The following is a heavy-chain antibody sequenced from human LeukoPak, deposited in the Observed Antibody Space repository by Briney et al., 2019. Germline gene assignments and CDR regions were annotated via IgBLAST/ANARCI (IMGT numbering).Heavy chain of an antibody. CDR2: ISAGGGST. J-gene: IGHJ4*02. D-gene: IGHD2-15*01. V-gene: IGHV3-23*01. Sequence: GGSLRLSCAASGFTFSSYPMSWVRQAPRKGLEWVSAISAGGGSTYYAHSVKGRFTISRDASKNTLYLQMNSLRADDTALYYCAKKYCSGGSCYSSLDCWGQGTLVTVSS. CDR3: AKKYCSGGSCYSSLDC. CDR1: GFTFSSYP.